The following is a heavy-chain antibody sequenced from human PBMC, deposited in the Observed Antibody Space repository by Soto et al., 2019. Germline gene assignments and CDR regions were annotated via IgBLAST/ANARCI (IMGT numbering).Heavy chain of an antibody. D-gene: IGHD2-15*01. CDR2: IDSSGDS. Sequence: QLQLQESDPRLVKPAETLYLTCSVSGGSIVTLSYYWAWIRQPPGKGLEWIGRIDSSGDSQYNPSLESRINLSLDTSKNQSSLDLRSVTATDTAVYFWARLGGAGYSSGWFSPWGQGTLVTVPS. CDR1: GGSIVTLSYY. CDR3: ARLGGAGYSSGWFSP. V-gene: IGHV4-39*01. J-gene: IGHJ5*02.